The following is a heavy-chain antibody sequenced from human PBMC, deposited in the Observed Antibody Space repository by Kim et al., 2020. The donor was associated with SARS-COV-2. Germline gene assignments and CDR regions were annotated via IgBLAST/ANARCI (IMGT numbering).Heavy chain of an antibody. V-gene: IGHV4-34*01. CDR3: ARAPGHAFDI. J-gene: IGHJ3*02. CDR2: INHSGST. CDR1: GGSFSGYY. Sequence: SETLSLTCAVYGGSFSGYYWSWIRQPPGKGLEWIGEINHSGSTNYNPSLKSRVTISVDTSKNQFSLKLSSVTAADTAVYYCARAPGHAFDIWGQGTMVTVSS.